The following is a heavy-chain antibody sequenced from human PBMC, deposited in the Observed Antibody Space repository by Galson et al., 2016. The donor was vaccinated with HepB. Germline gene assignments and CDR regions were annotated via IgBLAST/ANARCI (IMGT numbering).Heavy chain of an antibody. CDR1: GFIVSSNY. V-gene: IGHV3-53*01. CDR2: IYSGGST. CDR3: ASDLPLRFDN. Sequence: SLRLSCAASGFIVSSNYMSWVRQAPGKGLEWVSVIYSGGSTYYADSVKGRFTISRDNSKNTLYLQMNSLRAEDTAVYYCASDLPLRFDNWGQGTLVTVSS. J-gene: IGHJ4*02.